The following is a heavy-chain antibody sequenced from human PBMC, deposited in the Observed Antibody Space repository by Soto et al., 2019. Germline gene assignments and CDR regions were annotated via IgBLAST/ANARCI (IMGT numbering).Heavy chain of an antibody. J-gene: IGHJ4*02. D-gene: IGHD3-9*01. V-gene: IGHV3-23*01. CDR2: ISGSGGST. CDR3: ARAGLPYDILTGYYTAYFDY. Sequence: GGSLRLSCAASGFTFSSYAMSWVRQAPGKGLEWVSAISGSGGSTHYADSVKGRFTISRENSKNTLYLQMNSLRAEDTAVYYCARAGLPYDILTGYYTAYFDYWGQGTLVTVSS. CDR1: GFTFSSYA.